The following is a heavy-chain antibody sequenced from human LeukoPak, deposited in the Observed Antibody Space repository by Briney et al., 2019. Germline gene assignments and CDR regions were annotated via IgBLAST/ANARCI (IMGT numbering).Heavy chain of an antibody. Sequence: GGSLRLSCVASGFTFSAYWMSWVRQAPGKGLEWVASVKGDGSNREYVDSVKGRFTISRDNSKNTLYLQMNSLRAEDTAVYYCAKDFYVWGSYPADYWGQGTLVTVSS. J-gene: IGHJ4*02. CDR3: AKDFYVWGSYPADY. CDR2: VKGDGSNR. V-gene: IGHV3-7*03. D-gene: IGHD3-16*02. CDR1: GFTFSAYW.